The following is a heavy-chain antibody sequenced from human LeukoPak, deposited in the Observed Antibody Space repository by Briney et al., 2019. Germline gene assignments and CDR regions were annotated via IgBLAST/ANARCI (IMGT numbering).Heavy chain of an antibody. CDR2: INTDGSST. CDR3: ARAKLNDFLDY. Sequence: HPGGSLRLSCAASGFTFSSYWIHWVRQAPGKGLVWVSRINTDGSSTSCADSVKGRFTISRDNAKNTLYLQMNSLRAEDTAVYYCARAKLNDFLDYWGQGTLVTVSS. V-gene: IGHV3-74*01. D-gene: IGHD3-3*01. CDR1: GFTFSSYW. J-gene: IGHJ4*02.